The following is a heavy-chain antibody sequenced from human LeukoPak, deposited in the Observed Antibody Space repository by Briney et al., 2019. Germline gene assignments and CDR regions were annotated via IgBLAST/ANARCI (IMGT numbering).Heavy chain of an antibody. Sequence: SETLSLTCAVYGGSFSGYYWSWIRQPPGKGLEWIGEINHSGSTNYNPSLKSRVTISVDTSKNQFSLKLSSVTAADTAVYYCARGPLWYYGSGSYLVYWGQGTLVTVSS. CDR3: ARGPLWYYGSGSYLVY. CDR1: GGSFSGYY. D-gene: IGHD3-10*01. CDR2: INHSGST. J-gene: IGHJ4*02. V-gene: IGHV4-34*01.